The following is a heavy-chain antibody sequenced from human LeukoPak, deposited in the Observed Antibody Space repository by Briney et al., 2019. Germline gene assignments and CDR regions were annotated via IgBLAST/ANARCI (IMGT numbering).Heavy chain of an antibody. J-gene: IGHJ4*02. CDR1: GFSFSNYA. CDR3: AKDHGAAVVPRRSDY. Sequence: GGSLRLSCAASGFSFSNYAMGWVRQAPGKGLEWVSTIYYSGGNTYSADSVKGRFTISRDNSRNMVYLQMNSLRAEDTAVYYCAKDHGAAVVPRRSDYWGQGTLVTVSS. V-gene: IGHV3-23*01. D-gene: IGHD2-2*01. CDR2: IYYSGGNT.